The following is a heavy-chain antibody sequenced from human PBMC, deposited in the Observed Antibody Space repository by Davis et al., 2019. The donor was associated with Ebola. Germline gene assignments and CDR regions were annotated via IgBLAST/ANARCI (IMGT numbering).Heavy chain of an antibody. CDR1: GDSVSSNNAA. J-gene: IGHJ6*02. Sequence: PSETLSLTCAISGDSVSSNNAAWNWIRQSPSRGLEWLGRTYYTSKWYNDYAVSVKGRITINPDTSKNQFSLQLSSVTPEDTAVYYWARDGNRGRSGGWYYYYAMDVWGQGTTVTVSS. D-gene: IGHD6-19*01. CDR3: ARDGNRGRSGGWYYYYAMDV. CDR2: TYYTSKWYN. V-gene: IGHV6-1*01.